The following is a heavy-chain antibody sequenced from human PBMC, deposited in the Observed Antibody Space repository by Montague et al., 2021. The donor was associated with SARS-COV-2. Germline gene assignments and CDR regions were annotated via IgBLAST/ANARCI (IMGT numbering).Heavy chain of an antibody. J-gene: IGHJ6*02. CDR2: PYYRSKWYN. CDR3: TSGREGNYNVMDV. Sequence: CAISGDSVSSNRPTWNWLRHSPSTRPDWLGRPYYRSKWYNDYAVSVRGRVTINPDTSKNQFSLQLNSVTPEDTAIYYCTSGREGNYNVMDVWGQGTTVTVSS. V-gene: IGHV6-1*01. CDR1: GDSVSSNRPT. D-gene: IGHD1-1*01.